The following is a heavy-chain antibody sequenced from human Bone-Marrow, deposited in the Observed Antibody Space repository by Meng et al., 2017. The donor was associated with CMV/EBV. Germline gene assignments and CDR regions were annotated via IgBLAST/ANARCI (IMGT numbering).Heavy chain of an antibody. CDR1: GFTVSSNY. CDR2: IHSGGST. CDR3: ARDRIRGIVVVPAAVMDV. Sequence: GGSLRLSCAASGFTVSSNYMTWVRQAAGKGLEWVSVIHSGGSTYYADSVKGRFTISRDNSKNTLYLQMNSLRAEDTAVYYCARDRIRGIVVVPAAVMDVWGQGTTVTVSS. J-gene: IGHJ6*02. D-gene: IGHD2-2*01. V-gene: IGHV3-53*01.